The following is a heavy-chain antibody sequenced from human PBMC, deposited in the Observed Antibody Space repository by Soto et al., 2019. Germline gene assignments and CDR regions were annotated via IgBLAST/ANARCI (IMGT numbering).Heavy chain of an antibody. CDR3: ARDSCSSTSFYWDYYYYYMDV. D-gene: IGHD2-2*01. CDR2: ISAYNGNT. CDR1: GYTFTSYG. V-gene: IGHV1-18*01. Sequence: ASVKVSCKASGYTFTSYGISWVRQAPGQGLEWMGWISAYNGNTNYAQKLQGRVTMTTDTSTSTAYMELRSLRSDDTAVYYCARDSCSSTSFYWDYYYYYMDVWGKGTTVTVSS. J-gene: IGHJ6*03.